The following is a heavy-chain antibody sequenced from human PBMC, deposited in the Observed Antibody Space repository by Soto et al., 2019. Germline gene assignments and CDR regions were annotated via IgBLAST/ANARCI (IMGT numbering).Heavy chain of an antibody. CDR1: GFSLGTSGVG. CDR2: IYWDDDK. V-gene: IGHV2-5*02. CDR3: PHGTAAGTIFAFDF. D-gene: IGHD6-13*01. J-gene: IGHJ3*01. Sequence: QITLKESGPTLVKPTQTLTLTCTFSGFSLGTSGVGVGWVRQPPGKALEWLALIYWDDDKRYSPSLKNRLTINMDTSKNQVVLTMTNMDPVDTATYYCPHGTAAGTIFAFDFWGQGTMVTVSS.